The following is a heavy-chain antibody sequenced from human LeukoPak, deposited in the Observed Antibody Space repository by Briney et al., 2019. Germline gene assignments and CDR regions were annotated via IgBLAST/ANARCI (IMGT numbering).Heavy chain of an antibody. CDR2: IYYSGST. CDR1: GGSISSYY. V-gene: IGHV4-59*08. D-gene: IGHD3-22*01. Sequence: PSETLSLTCTVSGGSISSYYWSWIRQPPGKGLEWIGYIYYSGSTNYNPSLKSRVTISVDTSKNQFSLKLSSVTAADTAVYYCARHSSSGYYYSYFDYWGQGTLVTVSP. J-gene: IGHJ4*02. CDR3: ARHSSSGYYYSYFDY.